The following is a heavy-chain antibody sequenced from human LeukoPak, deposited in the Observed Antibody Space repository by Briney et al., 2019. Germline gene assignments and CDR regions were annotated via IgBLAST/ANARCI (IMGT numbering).Heavy chain of an antibody. V-gene: IGHV3-74*01. D-gene: IGHD2-15*01. Sequence: GGSLRLSCAASGFIFSSYWMHWVRQAPGKGLVWVSRINSDGSSTSYADSVKGRFTISRDNAKNTLYLQMNSLRAEDTAVYYCARAPVVVATTHYYYYGMDVWGKGTTVTVSS. J-gene: IGHJ6*04. CDR1: GFIFSSYW. CDR2: INSDGSST. CDR3: ARAPVVVATTHYYYYGMDV.